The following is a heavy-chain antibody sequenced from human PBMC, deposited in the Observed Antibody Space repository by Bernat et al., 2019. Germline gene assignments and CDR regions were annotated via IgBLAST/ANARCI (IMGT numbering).Heavy chain of an antibody. D-gene: IGHD6-19*01. CDR3: ARDMEQWLVPDG. Sequence: EVQLVESGGGLVQPGGSLTLSCATSGFTFSSYWMHWVRQAPGKGLEWVSSISSSSSYIYYADSVKGRFTISRDNAKNSLYLQMNSLRAEDTAVYYCARDMEQWLVPDGWGQGTLVTVSS. J-gene: IGHJ4*02. V-gene: IGHV3-21*01. CDR1: GFTFSSYW. CDR2: ISSSSSYI.